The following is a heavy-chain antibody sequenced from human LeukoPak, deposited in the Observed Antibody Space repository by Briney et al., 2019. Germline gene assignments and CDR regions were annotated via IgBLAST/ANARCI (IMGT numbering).Heavy chain of an antibody. D-gene: IGHD1-26*01. CDR1: GFTFSSYW. Sequence: GGSLRLSCAASGFTFSSYWMSWVRQAPGKGLEWVANIKQDGSEKYYVVSVKGRFTISRDNAKNSLYLQMNSLRAEDTAVYYCAREIVGATFDYWGQGTLVTVSS. J-gene: IGHJ4*02. CDR3: AREIVGATFDY. CDR2: IKQDGSEK. V-gene: IGHV3-7*01.